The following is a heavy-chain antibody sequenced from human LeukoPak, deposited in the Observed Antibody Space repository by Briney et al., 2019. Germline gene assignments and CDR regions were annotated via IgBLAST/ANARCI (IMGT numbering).Heavy chain of an antibody. CDR2: IDRSGTT. V-gene: IGHV4-4*02. CDR3: ARHDYGDLVYDY. Sequence: SETLSLTCAVSGGSISSSNWWSWVRQPPGKGLEWIGEIDRSGTTNYNPSLKSRITISVDKSNNQFSLKLSSVTAADTAVYYCARHDYGDLVYDYWGQGTLVTVSS. D-gene: IGHD4-17*01. J-gene: IGHJ4*02. CDR1: GGSISSSNW.